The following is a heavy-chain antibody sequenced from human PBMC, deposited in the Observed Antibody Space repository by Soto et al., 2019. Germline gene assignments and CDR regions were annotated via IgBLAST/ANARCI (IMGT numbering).Heavy chain of an antibody. J-gene: IGHJ4*02. D-gene: IGHD6-19*01. V-gene: IGHV4-59*12. CDR3: ARVRWTVAGPGQFDY. Sequence: QVQLQESGPGLVKPSETLSLTCTVSGGSISSYDWSWIRQPPGKGLEWIGYIYYSGSTNYNPSLKSRVTISVDTSKNQFSLKLSSVTAADTAVYYCARVRWTVAGPGQFDYRGQGTLVTVSS. CDR1: GGSISSYD. CDR2: IYYSGST.